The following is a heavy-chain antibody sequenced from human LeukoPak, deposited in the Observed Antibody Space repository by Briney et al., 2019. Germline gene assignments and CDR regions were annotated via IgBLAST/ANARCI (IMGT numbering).Heavy chain of an antibody. CDR1: GYTFTGYY. V-gene: IGHV1-2*02. D-gene: IGHD3-22*01. J-gene: IGHJ4*02. Sequence: ASVKVSCKASGYTFTGYYMHWVRQAPGQGLEWMGWINPNSGGTNYAQKFQGRVTMTRDTSISTAYMELSRLRSHDTAVYYCARGGITMIVVESDIDYWGQGTLVTVSS. CDR3: ARGGITMIVVESDIDY. CDR2: INPNSGGT.